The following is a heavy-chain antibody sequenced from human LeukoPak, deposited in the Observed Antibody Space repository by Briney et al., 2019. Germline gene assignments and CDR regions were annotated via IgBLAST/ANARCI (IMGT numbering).Heavy chain of an antibody. J-gene: IGHJ4*02. CDR3: AKAIATNYDFWSGYPAHFDY. V-gene: IGHV3-23*01. CDR2: ISGSGGST. Sequence: PGGSLRLSCAASGFTFSSYAMSWVRQAPGKWLEWVSAISGSGGSTYYADSVKGRFTISRDNSKNTLYLQMNSLRAEDTAVYYCAKAIATNYDFWSGYPAHFDYWGQGTLVTVSS. D-gene: IGHD3-3*01. CDR1: GFTFSSYA.